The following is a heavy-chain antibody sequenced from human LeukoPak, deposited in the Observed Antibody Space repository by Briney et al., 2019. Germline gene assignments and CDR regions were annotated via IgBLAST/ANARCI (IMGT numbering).Heavy chain of an antibody. CDR2: IYYSGST. CDR1: GGSISSYY. CDR3: ARGIQYSSSSFDY. Sequence: PSETLSLTCTVSGGSISSYYWSWIPQPPGKGLEWIGYIYYSGSTNYNPSLKSRVTISVDTSKNQFSLKLSSVTAADTAVYYCARGIQYSSSSFDYWGQGTLVTVSS. J-gene: IGHJ4*02. V-gene: IGHV4-59*01. D-gene: IGHD6-13*01.